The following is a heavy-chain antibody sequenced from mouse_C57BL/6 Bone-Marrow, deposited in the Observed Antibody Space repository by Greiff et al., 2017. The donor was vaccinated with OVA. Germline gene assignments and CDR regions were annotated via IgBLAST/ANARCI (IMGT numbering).Heavy chain of an antibody. CDR2: IYPRSGNT. V-gene: IGHV1-81*01. CDR3: AREGLGRCFAY. CDR1: GYTFTSYG. J-gene: IGHJ3*01. D-gene: IGHD4-1*01. Sequence: VQLQQSGAELARPGASVKLSCKASGYTFTSYGISWVKQRTGQGLEWIGEIYPRSGNTYYNEKFKGKATLTADKSSSTAYMELRSLTSEDSAVDFCAREGLGRCFAYWGQGTLVTVSA.